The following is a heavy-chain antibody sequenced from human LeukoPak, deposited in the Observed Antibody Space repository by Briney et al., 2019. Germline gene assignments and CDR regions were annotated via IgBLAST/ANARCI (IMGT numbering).Heavy chain of an antibody. D-gene: IGHD3-16*01. CDR3: ARGGGVTYYGSTGHLWYFDY. V-gene: IGHV4-59*11. J-gene: IGHJ4*02. CDR2: IYYSGST. Sequence: PSETLSLTCTVSGDSISSHYWSWIRQPPGKGLEWIGYIYYSGSTKFNPSLKSRVTISVDTSKNQFSLKLSSVTAADTAVYYCARGGGVTYYGSTGHLWYFDYWGQGTLVTVSS. CDR1: GDSISSHY.